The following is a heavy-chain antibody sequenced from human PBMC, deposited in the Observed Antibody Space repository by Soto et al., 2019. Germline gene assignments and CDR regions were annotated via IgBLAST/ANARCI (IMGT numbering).Heavy chain of an antibody. Sequence: GGSLRLSCAASGFTFISYSMNWVRQAPGKGLEWVSSISSSSYIYYADSVKGRFTISRDNAKNSLYLQMNSLRAEDTAVYYCARESFTIFGVAPPPKNWFDPWGQGTLVTV. J-gene: IGHJ5*02. D-gene: IGHD3-3*01. V-gene: IGHV3-21*01. CDR1: GFTFISYS. CDR2: ISSSSYI. CDR3: ARESFTIFGVAPPPKNWFDP.